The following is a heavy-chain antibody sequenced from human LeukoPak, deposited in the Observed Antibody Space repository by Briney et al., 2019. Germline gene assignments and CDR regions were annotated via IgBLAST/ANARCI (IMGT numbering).Heavy chain of an antibody. V-gene: IGHV4-34*01. Sequence: SETLSLTCAVYGGSFSGYYWSWIRQPPGKGLEWIGEINHSGSTNYNPSLKSRVTISVDTSKNQFSLKLSSVTAADTAVYYCARRLYPYAFDIWGQGTMVTVSS. J-gene: IGHJ3*02. D-gene: IGHD2-8*01. CDR2: INHSGST. CDR3: ARRLYPYAFDI. CDR1: GGSFSGYY.